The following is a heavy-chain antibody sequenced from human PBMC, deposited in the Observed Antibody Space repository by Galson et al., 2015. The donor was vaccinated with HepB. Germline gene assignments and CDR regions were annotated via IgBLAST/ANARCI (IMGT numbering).Heavy chain of an antibody. CDR1: GFTVSSNY. V-gene: IGHV3-53*04. J-gene: IGHJ3*02. CDR2: IYSGGST. D-gene: IGHD3-10*01. CDR3: ARDQVWFGGAFDI. Sequence: SLRLSCAASGFTVSSNYMSWVRQAPGKGLEWVSVIYSGGSTYYADSVKGRFTISRHNSKNTLYLQMNSLRAEDTAVYYCARDQVWFGGAFDIWVQGTMVTVSS.